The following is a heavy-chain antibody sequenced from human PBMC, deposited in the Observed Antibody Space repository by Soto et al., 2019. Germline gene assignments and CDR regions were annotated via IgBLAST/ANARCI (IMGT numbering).Heavy chain of an antibody. CDR3: AKDRGFLEWLPPVPDAFDI. CDR1: GFTFSSYA. CDR2: ISGSGGST. J-gene: IGHJ3*02. D-gene: IGHD3-3*01. V-gene: IGHV3-23*01. Sequence: EVQLLESGGGLVQPGGSLRLSCAASGFTFSSYAMSWVRQAPGKGLEWVSAISGSGGSTYYADSVKGRFTISRDNSKNTLYLQMNSLRAEDTAVYYYAKDRGFLEWLPPVPDAFDIWGQGTMVTVSS.